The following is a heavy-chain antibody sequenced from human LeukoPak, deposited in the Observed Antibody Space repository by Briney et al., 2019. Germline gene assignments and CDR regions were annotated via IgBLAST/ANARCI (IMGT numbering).Heavy chain of an antibody. Sequence: PGGSLRLSFAASGFALNSYTMSWVRQAPGKGLEWVSSLRGPEGSPFYADSVKGRFTISRDNSKNTLYLQMNSLSAEDTALYYCAKDDFWSGYPIDYWGQGTLVTVSS. CDR1: GFALNSYT. CDR3: AKDDFWSGYPIDY. D-gene: IGHD3-3*01. J-gene: IGHJ4*02. V-gene: IGHV3-23*01. CDR2: LRGPEGSP.